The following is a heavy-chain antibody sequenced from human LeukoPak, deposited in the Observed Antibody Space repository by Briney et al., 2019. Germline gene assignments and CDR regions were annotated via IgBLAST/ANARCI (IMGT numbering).Heavy chain of an antibody. V-gene: IGHV3-49*04. J-gene: IGHJ4*02. CDR2: IRSKAYGGTT. CDR3: TRGSGDGYNDN. D-gene: IGHD5-24*01. CDR1: GFTFTSYS. Sequence: GGSLRLSCAASGFTFTSYSMNWVRQAPGKGLEWVGFIRSKAYGGTTEYAASVKGRFTISRDDSKSIAYLQMNSLKTEDTAVYYCTRGSGDGYNDNWGQGTLVTVSS.